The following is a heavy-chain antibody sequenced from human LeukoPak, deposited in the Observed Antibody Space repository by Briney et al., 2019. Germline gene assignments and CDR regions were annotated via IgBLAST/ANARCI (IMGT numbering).Heavy chain of an antibody. Sequence: PGGSLRLSCAASGFTFSSYAMHWVRQAPGKGLEYVSAISSNGGSTYYANSVKGRFTISRDNSKNTLYLQMGSLRAEDMAVYYCARAPLRYSSSSGAFDIWGQGTMVTVSS. CDR1: GFTFSSYA. CDR3: ARAPLRYSSSSGAFDI. CDR2: ISSNGGST. V-gene: IGHV3-64*01. D-gene: IGHD6-6*01. J-gene: IGHJ3*02.